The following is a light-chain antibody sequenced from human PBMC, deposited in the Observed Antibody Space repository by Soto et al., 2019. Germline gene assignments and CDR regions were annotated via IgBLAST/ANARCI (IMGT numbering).Light chain of an antibody. Sequence: DIVLTQSPATLSLSPGERVTLSCVASPSVSSSRLAWYQQKPGQAPRLLMYGASTRATGIPARFSGSGSGTEFTLTISSLQSEDFAVYYCQQYNNWPPITFGQGTRLEIK. J-gene: IGKJ5*01. CDR1: PSVSSS. V-gene: IGKV3-15*01. CDR2: GAS. CDR3: QQYNNWPPIT.